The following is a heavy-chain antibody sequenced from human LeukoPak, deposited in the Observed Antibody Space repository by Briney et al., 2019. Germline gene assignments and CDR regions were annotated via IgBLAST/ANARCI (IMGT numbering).Heavy chain of an antibody. J-gene: IGHJ4*02. CDR3: ARLHDSSGYTYFDY. Sequence: GGSLRLSCAAPGFTVSINYLTWVRQAPGKGLEWVSVIYSAGGTYYADSVKGRFTISRDNSKNTLYLQMISLRAEDTAVYYCARLHDSSGYTYFDYWGQGTLVTVSS. CDR2: IYSAGGT. CDR1: GFTVSINY. V-gene: IGHV3-66*01. D-gene: IGHD3-22*01.